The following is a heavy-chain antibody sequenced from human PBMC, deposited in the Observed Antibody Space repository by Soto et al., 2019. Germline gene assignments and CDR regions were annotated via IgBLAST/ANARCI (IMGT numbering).Heavy chain of an antibody. V-gene: IGHV4-61*01. CDR3: ARARYSSSSHYFDY. CDR2: IYYSGST. CDR1: GGSVSSGSYY. D-gene: IGHD6-6*01. J-gene: IGHJ4*02. Sequence: SETLSLTCTVSGGSVSSGSYYWSWIRQPPGKGLEWIGYIYYSGSTNYNPSLKSRVTISVDTSKNQFSLKLSSVTAADTAVYYCARARYSSSSHYFDYWGQGTLVTVSS.